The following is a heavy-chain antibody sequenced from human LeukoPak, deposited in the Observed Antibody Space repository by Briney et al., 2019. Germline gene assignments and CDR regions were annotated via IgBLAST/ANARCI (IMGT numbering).Heavy chain of an antibody. Sequence: GGSLRLSCAASGFTVSSNYMSWVRQAPGKGLEWVSAISGSGGSTYYADSVKGRFTISRDNSKNTLYLQMNSLRAEDTAVYYCAKDGIWYSTAVDAFDIWGQGTMVTVSS. CDR3: AKDGIWYSTAVDAFDI. J-gene: IGHJ3*02. CDR2: ISGSGGST. CDR1: GFTVSSNY. V-gene: IGHV3-23*01. D-gene: IGHD2-8*01.